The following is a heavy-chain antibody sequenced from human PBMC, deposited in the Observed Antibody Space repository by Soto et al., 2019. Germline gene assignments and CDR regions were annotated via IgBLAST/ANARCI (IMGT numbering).Heavy chain of an antibody. D-gene: IGHD1-26*01. CDR3: ARAGGLLVAY. CDR1: GFMFSSYA. V-gene: IGHV3-30-3*01. Sequence: QVQLVESGGGVVQPGRSLRLSCAASGFMFSSYAMHWVRQAPGKGLEWVAVKKYNGSNKYYADSVKGRFTISRDNSKYTVYVQRNSLRAEDPEVYFCARAGGLLVAYWGPGPRVTVSS. CDR2: KKYNGSNK. J-gene: IGHJ4*02.